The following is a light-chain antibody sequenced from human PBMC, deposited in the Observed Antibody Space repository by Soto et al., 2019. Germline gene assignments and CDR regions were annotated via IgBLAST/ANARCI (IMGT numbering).Light chain of an antibody. Sequence: EAVLTQSPATLSLSPGERATLSCRASQSISNSLAWYQQKPGQAPRLLIYDASNGATGIPARFSGGGSGTDFTLTISSLEPEDFAVYYCQQRSYWLFGGGTKV. J-gene: IGKJ4*01. CDR3: QQRSYWL. CDR1: QSISNS. V-gene: IGKV3-11*01. CDR2: DAS.